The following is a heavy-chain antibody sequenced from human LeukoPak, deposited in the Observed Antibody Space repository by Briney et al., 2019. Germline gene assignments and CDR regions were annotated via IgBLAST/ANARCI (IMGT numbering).Heavy chain of an antibody. CDR1: GGSISSYY. D-gene: IGHD3-10*01. CDR3: AREVITMVRGVINWNFDL. V-gene: IGHV4-59*01. J-gene: IGHJ2*01. CDR2: IYYSGST. Sequence: KPSETLSLACTVSGGSISSYYWSWIRQPPGKGLEWIGYIYYSGSTNYNPSLKSRVTISVDTSKNQFSLKLSSVTAADTAVYYCAREVITMVRGVINWNFDLWGRGTLVTVSS.